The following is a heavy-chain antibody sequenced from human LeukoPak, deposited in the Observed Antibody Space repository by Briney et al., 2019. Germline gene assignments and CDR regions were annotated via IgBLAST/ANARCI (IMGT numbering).Heavy chain of an antibody. CDR3: ARDLRYYDSSGSPLDAFDI. CDR1: GFTFSSYS. V-gene: IGHV3-21*01. J-gene: IGHJ3*02. Sequence: GGSLRLSCAASGFTFSSYSMNWVRQAPGKGLEWVSSISSSSYIYYADSVKGRFTISRDNAKNSLYLQMNSLRAEDTAVYYCARDLRYYDSSGSPLDAFDIWGQGTMVTVSS. CDR2: ISSSSYI. D-gene: IGHD3-22*01.